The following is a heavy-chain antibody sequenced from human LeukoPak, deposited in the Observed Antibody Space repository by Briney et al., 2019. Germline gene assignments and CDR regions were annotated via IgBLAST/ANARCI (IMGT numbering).Heavy chain of an antibody. D-gene: IGHD3-22*01. J-gene: IGHJ4*02. V-gene: IGHV4-34*01. CDR1: GGSFSGYY. Sequence: SETLSLTCAVYGGSFSGYYWSWIRQPPGKGLEWIGEINHSGSTNYNPSLKSRVTISVDTSKNQFSLKVSSVTAADTAVYYCARALYYYDSSGYSHWGQGTLVTVSS. CDR3: ARALYYYDSSGYSH. CDR2: INHSGST.